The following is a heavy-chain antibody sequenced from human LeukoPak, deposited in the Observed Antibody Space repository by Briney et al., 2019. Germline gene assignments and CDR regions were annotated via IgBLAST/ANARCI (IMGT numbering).Heavy chain of an antibody. J-gene: IGHJ4*02. CDR2: IFYSGST. V-gene: IGHV4-39*07. D-gene: IGHD3-10*01. Sequence: PSETLSLTCTVSGGSISTSNYYWGWIRQPPGKGLEWIGNIFYSGSTYYSPSLKSRVTISLDTSRSQFSLKLSSVTAADTAVYYCARGLVVRGVKAFDYWGQGTLVTVSS. CDR1: GGSISTSNYY. CDR3: ARGLVVRGVKAFDY.